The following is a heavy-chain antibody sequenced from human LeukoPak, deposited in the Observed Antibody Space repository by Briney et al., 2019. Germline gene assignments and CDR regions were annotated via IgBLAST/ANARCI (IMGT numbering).Heavy chain of an antibody. V-gene: IGHV3-23*01. J-gene: IGHJ4*02. Sequence: PVGSLRLSCAASGFTFSSYAMTWVRQAPGKGLESVSAISGISGSTYYADSVKGRLTSSRDNSKNTLYLQMNSLSAEDTAVYYCAKDSYSSSWYLTGIDYWGQGTLVTVSS. CDR3: AKDSYSSSWYLTGIDY. CDR1: GFTFSSYA. CDR2: ISGISGST. D-gene: IGHD6-13*01.